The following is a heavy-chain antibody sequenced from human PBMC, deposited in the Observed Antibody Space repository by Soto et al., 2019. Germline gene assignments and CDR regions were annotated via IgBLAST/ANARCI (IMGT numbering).Heavy chain of an antibody. CDR1: GGSFSGYY. V-gene: IGHV4-34*01. J-gene: IGHJ6*03. CDR3: ARGKDYDFWSGYRHYYYMDV. D-gene: IGHD3-3*01. CDR2: INHSGST. Sequence: PSETLSLTCAVYGGSFSGYYWSWIRQPPGKGLEWIGEINHSGSTNYNPSLKSRVTISVDTSKNQFSLKLSSVTAADTAVYYCARGKDYDFWSGYRHYYYMDVWGKGTTVTVSS.